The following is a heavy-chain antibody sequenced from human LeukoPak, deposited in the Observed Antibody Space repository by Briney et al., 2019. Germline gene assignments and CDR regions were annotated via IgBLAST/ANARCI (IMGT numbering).Heavy chain of an antibody. CDR3: ARGADPLYYYDSSGYSEYFQH. Sequence: ASVKVSCKASGYTFTSYGISWVRQAPGQGLEWMGWISADNGNTNYAQELQGRVTMTTDTSTSTAYMELRSLRSDDTAVYYCARGADPLYYYDSSGYSEYFQHWGQGTLVTVSS. CDR1: GYTFTSYG. V-gene: IGHV1-18*01. D-gene: IGHD3-22*01. CDR2: ISADNGNT. J-gene: IGHJ1*01.